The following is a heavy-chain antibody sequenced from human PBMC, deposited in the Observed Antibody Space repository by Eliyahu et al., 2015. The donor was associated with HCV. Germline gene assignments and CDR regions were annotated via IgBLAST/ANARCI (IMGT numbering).Heavy chain of an antibody. CDR2: ISAYNGNT. J-gene: IGHJ3*02. CDR1: XYXFTSYG. Sequence: QVQLVQSGAEVKKPGASVNVSCXASXYXFTSYGIRRVPPAPVKGXEWVGWISAYNGNTNYAQKVQGRVTMTTDTSTTTAYMELRSLRSDDTAVYYCARARAHYGAGNYDAFDIWGQGTMVTVSS. V-gene: IGHV1-18*04. D-gene: IGHD3-10*01. CDR3: ARARAHYGAGNYDAFDI.